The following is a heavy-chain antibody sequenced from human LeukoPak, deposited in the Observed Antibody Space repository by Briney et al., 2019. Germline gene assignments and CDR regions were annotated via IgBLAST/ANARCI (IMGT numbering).Heavy chain of an antibody. CDR3: ARVWVDYGGDY. J-gene: IGHJ4*02. CDR1: GGTFSSYA. D-gene: IGHD4-23*01. CDR2: IIPIFGTA. V-gene: IGHV1-69*05. Sequence: ASVKVSCKASGGTFSSYAISWVRQAPGQGLEWVGGIIPIFGTANYAQKFQGRVTMTRDTSTSTVYMELSSLRSEDTAVYYCARVWVDYGGDYWGQGTLVTVSS.